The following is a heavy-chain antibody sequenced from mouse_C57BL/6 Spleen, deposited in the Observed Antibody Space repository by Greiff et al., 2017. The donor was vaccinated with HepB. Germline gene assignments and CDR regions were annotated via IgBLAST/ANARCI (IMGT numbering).Heavy chain of an antibody. D-gene: IGHD1-1*01. Sequence: VHVKQSGPELVKPGASVKISCKASGYSFTGYYMNWVKQSPEKSLEWIGEINPSTGGTTYNQKFKAKATLTVDKSSSTAYMQLKSLTSEDSAVYYCARSRTVVPYWYFDVWGTGTTVTVSS. V-gene: IGHV1-42*01. CDR2: INPSTGGT. CDR1: GYSFTGYY. J-gene: IGHJ1*03. CDR3: ARSRTVVPYWYFDV.